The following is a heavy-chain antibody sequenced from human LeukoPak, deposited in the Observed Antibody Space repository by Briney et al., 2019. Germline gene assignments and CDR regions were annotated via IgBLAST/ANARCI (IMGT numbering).Heavy chain of an antibody. J-gene: IGHJ3*02. V-gene: IGHV3-48*03. CDR1: GSTFSSYE. Sequence: GGSLRLSCAASGSTFSSYEMNWVRQAPGKGLEWVSYISSSGSTIYYADSVKGRFTISRDNAKNSLYLQMNSLRAEDTAVYYCARGHDYDMLTGYYPDAFDIWVQGTMVTVSS. CDR2: ISSSGSTI. CDR3: ARGHDYDMLTGYYPDAFDI. D-gene: IGHD3-9*01.